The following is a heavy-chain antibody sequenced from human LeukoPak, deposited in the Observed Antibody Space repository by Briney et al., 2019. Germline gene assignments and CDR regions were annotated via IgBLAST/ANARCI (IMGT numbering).Heavy chain of an antibody. CDR1: GFTVSSNY. CDR3: ARVMDYGDGWFDP. D-gene: IGHD4-17*01. Sequence: GGSLRLSCAASGFTVSSNYMSCVRQAPGKGLEWVSVIYSGGSTYYADSVKGRFTISRDNSKNTLYLQMNSLRAEDTAVYYCARVMDYGDGWFDPWGQGTLVTVSS. J-gene: IGHJ5*02. CDR2: IYSGGST. V-gene: IGHV3-53*01.